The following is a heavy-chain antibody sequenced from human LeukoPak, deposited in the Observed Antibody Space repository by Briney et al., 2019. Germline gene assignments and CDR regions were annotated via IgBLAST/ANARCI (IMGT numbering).Heavy chain of an antibody. V-gene: IGHV4-4*02. CDR2: IYHSGST. CDR1: GGSISSSNW. CDR3: ASLVRAHYCDSSGYTDY. D-gene: IGHD3-22*01. J-gene: IGHJ4*02. Sequence: SETLSLTCAVSGGSISSSNWWSWVRQPPGKGLEWIGEIYHSGSTNYNPSLKSRVTISVDKSKNQFSLKLSSVTAADTAVYYCASLVRAHYCDSSGYTDYWGQGTLVTVSS.